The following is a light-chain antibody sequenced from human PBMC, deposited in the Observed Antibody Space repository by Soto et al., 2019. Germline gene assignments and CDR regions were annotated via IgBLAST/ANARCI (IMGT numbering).Light chain of an antibody. CDR1: QGISSY. CDR2: AAS. J-gene: IGKJ4*01. V-gene: IGKV1-8*01. CDR3: QQYYTYLLT. Sequence: AIRMTQSPSSLSASTGDRVTITCRASQGISSYSAWYQQKPGKAPKVLIYAASTLQGGVPSRFSGSGSGTDFTLTISCLQSEDFATYYCQQYYTYLLTFGGGTKVEIK.